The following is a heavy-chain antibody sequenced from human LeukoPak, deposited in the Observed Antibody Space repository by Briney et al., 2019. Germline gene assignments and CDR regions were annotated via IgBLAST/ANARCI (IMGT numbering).Heavy chain of an antibody. CDR2: IYSGGST. CDR1: GFTVSSNY. V-gene: IGHV3-66*01. J-gene: IGHJ6*02. Sequence: GGSLRLSCAASGFTVSSNYMSWVRQAPGKGLEWVSVIYSGGSTYYADSVKGRFTISRDNSKNTLYLQMNSLRAEDTAVYYCAKGTDPKTHYYYYYGMDVWGQGTTVTVSS. CDR3: AKGTDPKTHYYYYYGMDV.